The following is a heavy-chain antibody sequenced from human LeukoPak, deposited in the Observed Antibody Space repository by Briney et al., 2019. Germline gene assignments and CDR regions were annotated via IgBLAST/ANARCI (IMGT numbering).Heavy chain of an antibody. CDR2: IYTSGST. D-gene: IGHD6-13*01. CDR3: ARDLGIAAADTPFDY. V-gene: IGHV4-4*07. J-gene: IGHJ4*02. CDR1: GGSISSYY. Sequence: KSSETLSLTCTVSGGSISSYYWSWIRQPAGKGLEWIGRIYTSGSTNYNPSLKSRVTMSVDTSKNQFSLKLSSVTAADTAVYYCARDLGIAAADTPFDYWGQGTLVTVSS.